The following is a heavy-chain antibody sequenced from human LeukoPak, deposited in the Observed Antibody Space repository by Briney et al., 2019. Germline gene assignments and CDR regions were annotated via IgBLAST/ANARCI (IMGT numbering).Heavy chain of an antibody. Sequence: GASVKASCKASGYTFTRYGISWARQAPGQGLEWMGWISAYNGNTNYAQKLQGRVTMTTDTSTSTAYMELRSLRSDDTAVYYCAGYADGGWRANWFDPWGQGTLVTVSS. CDR1: GYTFTRYG. V-gene: IGHV1-18*01. CDR3: AGYADGGWRANWFDP. D-gene: IGHD6-19*01. CDR2: ISAYNGNT. J-gene: IGHJ5*02.